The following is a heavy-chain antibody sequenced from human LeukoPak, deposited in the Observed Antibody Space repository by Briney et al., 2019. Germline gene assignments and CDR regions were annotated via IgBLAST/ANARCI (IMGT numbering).Heavy chain of an antibody. CDR3: ASSSLGGYYYWYFDL. CDR2: INPSGGST. CDR1: GYTFTSYD. D-gene: IGHD3-22*01. Sequence: GASVKVSCKASGYTFTSYDINWVRQATGQGLEWMGIINPSGGSTGYAQKFQGRVTMTRDTSTSTVYMELSSLRSEDTAVYYCASSSLGGYYYWYFDLWGRGTLVTVSS. V-gene: IGHV1-46*01. J-gene: IGHJ2*01.